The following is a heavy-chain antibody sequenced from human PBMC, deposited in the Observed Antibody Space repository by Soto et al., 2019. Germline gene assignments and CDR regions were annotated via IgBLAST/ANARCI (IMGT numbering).Heavy chain of an antibody. CDR1: GGTFSSYA. Sequence: SVKVSCKASGGTFSSYAISWVRQAPGQGLEWMGGIIPIFGTANYAQKFQGRVTITADESTSTAYMELSSLRSEDTAVYYCARGSFDFWSGYNQYYYYGMDVWGQGTTVTVSS. D-gene: IGHD3-3*01. CDR3: ARGSFDFWSGYNQYYYYGMDV. V-gene: IGHV1-69*13. CDR2: IIPIFGTA. J-gene: IGHJ6*02.